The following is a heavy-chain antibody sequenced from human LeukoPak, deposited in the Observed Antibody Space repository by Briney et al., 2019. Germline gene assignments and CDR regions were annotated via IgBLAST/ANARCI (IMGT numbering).Heavy chain of an antibody. V-gene: IGHV1-69*01. J-gene: IGHJ4*02. CDR3: ARYVVVPAAIHRVVYFDY. CDR2: IIHIFGTA. Sequence: SVTVSSMASGDTFIRYAISWVRQAPGQGLEWVGGIIHIFGTANYAQKFQGRVTITADESTSTAYMELSSLRSEDTAVYYCARYVVVPAAIHRVVYFDYWGQGTLVTVSS. D-gene: IGHD2-2*02. CDR1: GDTFIRYA.